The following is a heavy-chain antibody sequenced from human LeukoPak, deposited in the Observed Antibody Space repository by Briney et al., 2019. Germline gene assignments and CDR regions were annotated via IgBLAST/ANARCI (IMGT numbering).Heavy chain of an antibody. Sequence: GGSLRLSCAASGFIFSSYRMNWVRQAPGKGLEWVSSINTISSYIYYADSVKGRFTTSRDNAKNSLYLQMTGLRAEDTAAYYCARLLRDSSGEPIPDYWGQGTLVTVSS. V-gene: IGHV3-21*03. D-gene: IGHD3-22*01. CDR1: GFIFSSYR. J-gene: IGHJ4*02. CDR3: ARLLRDSSGEPIPDY. CDR2: INTISSYI.